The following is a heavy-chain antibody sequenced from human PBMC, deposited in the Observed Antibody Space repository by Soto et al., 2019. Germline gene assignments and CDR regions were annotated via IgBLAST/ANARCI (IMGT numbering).Heavy chain of an antibody. J-gene: IGHJ6*02. CDR1: GGSISGDYYH. V-gene: IGHV4-30-4*08. D-gene: IGHD2-21*02. CDR3: AREDDGGDRDYYGLEV. CDR2: VFHSGSV. Sequence: PSETLSLTCTVSGGSISGDYYHWTWIRQSPGKGLEWIGYVFHSGSVLYNPSLKSRLNISVDTSKNQFSLRLSSVTAADTAVYFCAREDDGGDRDYYGLEVWGQGTTVTVSS.